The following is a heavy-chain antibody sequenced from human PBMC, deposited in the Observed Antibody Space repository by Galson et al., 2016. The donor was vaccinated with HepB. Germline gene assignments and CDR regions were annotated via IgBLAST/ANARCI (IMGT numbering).Heavy chain of an antibody. J-gene: IGHJ4*02. Sequence: SLRLSCAASGFTFSSFSMNWVRQALGKGLEWVSYISSSSGVLYYADSVKGRFTISRDNAKNSLYLQMNSLRDEDTAVYYCARDLHSGAYTFDYWGQGTLVTVSS. D-gene: IGHD1-26*01. CDR3: ARDLHSGAYTFDY. CDR2: ISSSSGVL. V-gene: IGHV3-48*02. CDR1: GFTFSSFS.